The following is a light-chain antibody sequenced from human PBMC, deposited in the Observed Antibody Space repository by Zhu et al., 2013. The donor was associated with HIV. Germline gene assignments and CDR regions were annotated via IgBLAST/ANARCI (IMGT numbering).Light chain of an antibody. CDR2: GAS. CDR1: QSVSSNY. Sequence: EIVLTQSPASLSLSPGERATLSCRASQSVSSNYLAWYQHKPGQAPRLLIYGASTRATGIPDRFSGSGSGTDFTLTISRVEPEDFAVYYCQQYGSSRTFGQGTKLEI. CDR3: QQYGSSRT. V-gene: IGKV3-20*01. J-gene: IGKJ2*01.